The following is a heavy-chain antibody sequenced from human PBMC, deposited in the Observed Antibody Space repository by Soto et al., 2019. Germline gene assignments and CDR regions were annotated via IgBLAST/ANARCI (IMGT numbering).Heavy chain of an antibody. D-gene: IGHD3-10*01. Sequence: QVQLVQSGAEVKKPGSSVKVSCKASGGTFSSYAISWVRQAPGQGLEWMGGIIPIFGTANYGQKFQGRVTITADEATTTAYLELRSLRSEDTAVYSCAGQAQRLWVGELSVSRYNWFDPWGQGTLVTVSS. V-gene: IGHV1-69*01. J-gene: IGHJ5*02. CDR2: IIPIFGTA. CDR1: GGTFSSYA. CDR3: AGQAQRLWVGELSVSRYNWFDP.